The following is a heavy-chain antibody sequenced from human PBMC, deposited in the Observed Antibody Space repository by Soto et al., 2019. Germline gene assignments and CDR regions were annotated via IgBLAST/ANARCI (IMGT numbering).Heavy chain of an antibody. Sequence: ASVKVSCKASGYTFTSYGISGVRQAPGQGLEWMGWISAYNGNTNYAQKLQGRVTMTTDTSTSTAYMELRSLRSDDTAVYYCARDPKYNWNYVDYYYGMDVWGQGTTVTLSS. CDR1: GYTFTSYG. V-gene: IGHV1-18*04. D-gene: IGHD1-7*01. CDR2: ISAYNGNT. CDR3: ARDPKYNWNYVDYYYGMDV. J-gene: IGHJ6*02.